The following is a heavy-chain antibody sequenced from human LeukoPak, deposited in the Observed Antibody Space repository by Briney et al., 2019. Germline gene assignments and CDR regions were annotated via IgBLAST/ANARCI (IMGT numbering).Heavy chain of an antibody. CDR2: IIPIFGTA. CDR3: ARVPYDFWSGSHRAAFDY. V-gene: IGHV1-69*13. J-gene: IGHJ4*02. Sequence: SVKVSCKASGGTFSSYAISWVRQAPRQGLEWMGGIIPIFGTANYAQKFQGRVTITADESTSTAYMELSSLRSEDTAVYYCARVPYDFWSGSHRAAFDYWGQGTLVTVSS. CDR1: GGTFSSYA. D-gene: IGHD3-3*01.